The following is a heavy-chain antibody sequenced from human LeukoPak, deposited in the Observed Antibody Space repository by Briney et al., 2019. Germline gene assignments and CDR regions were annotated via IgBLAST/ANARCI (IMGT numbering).Heavy chain of an antibody. J-gene: IGHJ3*02. CDR1: GYTFTSYG. Sequence: GASVKVSCKASGYTFTSYGISWVRQAPGQGLEWMGWISAYNGNTNYAQKLQGRVTMTTDTSTSTAYMELRSLISDDTAVYYCARANYYDSSGYMEGAFDIWGQGTMVTVSS. V-gene: IGHV1-18*01. CDR2: ISAYNGNT. D-gene: IGHD3-22*01. CDR3: ARANYYDSSGYMEGAFDI.